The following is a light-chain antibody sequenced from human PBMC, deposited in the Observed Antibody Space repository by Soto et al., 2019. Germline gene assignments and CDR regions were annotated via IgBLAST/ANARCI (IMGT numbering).Light chain of an antibody. CDR1: QSISINY. V-gene: IGKV3-20*01. CDR3: QQYGRT. CDR2: GAS. Sequence: EIVLPQSPGTLSLSPGEKATLSCRASQSISINYLAWYQQRPGQSPRLLIYGASNRATGIPDRFSGSGSGTDFTLTISGLEPEDFAVYYCQQYGRTFGQGTKV. J-gene: IGKJ1*01.